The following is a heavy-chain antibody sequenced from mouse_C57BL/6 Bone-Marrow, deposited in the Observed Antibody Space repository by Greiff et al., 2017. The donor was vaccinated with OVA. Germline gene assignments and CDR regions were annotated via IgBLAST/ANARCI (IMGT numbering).Heavy chain of an antibody. D-gene: IGHD2-1*01. CDR3: ARPREIYYGNYYFDY. CDR2: INPYNGGT. Sequence: VQLQQSGPVLVKPGASVKMSCKASGYTFTDYYMNWVKQSHGKSLEWIGVINPYNGGTSYNQKFKGKATLTVAKSSTTAYMELNSLTSEDSAAYYCARPREIYYGNYYFDYWGQGTTLTVSS. V-gene: IGHV1-19*01. J-gene: IGHJ2*01. CDR1: GYTFTDYY.